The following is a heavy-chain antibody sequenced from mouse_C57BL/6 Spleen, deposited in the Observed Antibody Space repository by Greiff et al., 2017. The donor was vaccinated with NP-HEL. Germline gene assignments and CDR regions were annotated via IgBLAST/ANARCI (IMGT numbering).Heavy chain of an antibody. J-gene: IGHJ2*01. D-gene: IGHD1-1*01. CDR1: GYTFTSYW. CDR2: IHPNSGST. CDR3: ARDYDGSRGGGYFDY. Sequence: VQLQQPGAELVKPGASVKLSCKASGYTFTSYWMHWVKQRPGQGLEWIGMIHPNSGSTNYNEKLKSKATLTVDKSSSTAYMQLSILTSEDSAVYYCARDYDGSRGGGYFDYWGQGTTLTVSS. V-gene: IGHV1-64*01.